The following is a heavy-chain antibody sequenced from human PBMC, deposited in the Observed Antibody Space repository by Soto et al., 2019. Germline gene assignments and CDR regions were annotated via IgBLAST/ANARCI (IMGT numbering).Heavy chain of an antibody. CDR1: AGTISSGGYY. V-gene: IGHV4-31*03. Sequence: PSQTLSLTCTLSAGTISSGGYYWSCIRQHTGKGLEWIGNIYYSGSTNYNPSLKSRLTISGDTSNNQFSLNLSSVTAADTALYSGVACDYGDYSRYWGQGSLVTVSS. J-gene: IGHJ4*02. CDR3: VACDYGDYSRY. CDR2: IYYSGST. D-gene: IGHD4-17*01.